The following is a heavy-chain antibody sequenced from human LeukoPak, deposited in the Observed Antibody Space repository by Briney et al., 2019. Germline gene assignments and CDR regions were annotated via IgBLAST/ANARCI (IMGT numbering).Heavy chain of an antibody. Sequence: GESLKISCKGSGYSFTSYWIGWVRQMPGKGLEWMGIIYPGDSDTRYSPSFQGQVTNSADKSISTAYLQWSSLKASDTAMYYCARKWFGELWTDAFDIWGQGTMVTVSS. D-gene: IGHD3-10*01. J-gene: IGHJ3*02. CDR2: IYPGDSDT. CDR1: GYSFTSYW. V-gene: IGHV5-51*01. CDR3: ARKWFGELWTDAFDI.